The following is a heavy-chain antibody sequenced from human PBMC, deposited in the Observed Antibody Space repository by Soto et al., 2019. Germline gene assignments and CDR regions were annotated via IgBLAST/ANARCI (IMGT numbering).Heavy chain of an antibody. CDR2: VRWDGSST. Sequence: EVHLVESGGVVVQPGGSLRLSCAASGFTFHGYTMHWVRQRPGKGLEWVSIVRWDGSSTSYGDSVKGRFTISRDNNKGSLFLKMRSLTTEDTALYYCVKGMAYGADSGPFGSWGQGTLVTVSS. CDR3: VKGMAYGADSGPFGS. J-gene: IGHJ4*02. V-gene: IGHV3-43*01. D-gene: IGHD4-17*01. CDR1: GFTFHGYT.